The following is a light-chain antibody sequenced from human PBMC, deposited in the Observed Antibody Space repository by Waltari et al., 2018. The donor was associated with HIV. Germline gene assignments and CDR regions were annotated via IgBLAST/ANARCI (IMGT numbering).Light chain of an antibody. CDR1: TSIIGHNF. CDR2: DNN. J-gene: IGLJ3*02. CDR3: GTWDNSLSAWV. Sequence: QSVLTQPPSVSAAPGQKVTISCSGSTSIIGHNFVSWYQQCPGTAPTLLIYDNNKRPSGIPDRFSGSRSGTSATLGITGLQTGDEAEYYCGTWDNSLSAWVFGGGTKVTVL. V-gene: IGLV1-51*01.